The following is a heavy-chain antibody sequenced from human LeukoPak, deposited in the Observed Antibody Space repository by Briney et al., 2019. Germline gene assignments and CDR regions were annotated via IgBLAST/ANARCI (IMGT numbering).Heavy chain of an antibody. CDR2: TYYRSKWYN. D-gene: IGHD6-13*01. Sequence: SQTLSLTCAISGDSVSSNSAAWNWIRQSPSRGLEWLGRTYYRSKWYNDYAVSVKSRITINPDTSKNQLSLQLNSVTPEDTAVYYCAREGEAAGKGLYYYYMDVWGKGTTVTISS. V-gene: IGHV6-1*01. CDR3: AREGEAAGKGLYYYYMDV. J-gene: IGHJ6*03. CDR1: GDSVSSNSAA.